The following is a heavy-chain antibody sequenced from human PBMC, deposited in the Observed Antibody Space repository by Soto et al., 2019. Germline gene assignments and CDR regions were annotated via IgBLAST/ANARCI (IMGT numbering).Heavy chain of an antibody. V-gene: IGHV3-74*01. CDR3: ARGPDVRLGWRGMDV. D-gene: IGHD2-15*01. J-gene: IGHJ6*02. Sequence: GGSLRLSCAASGFSLSNFWMHWVRRAPGKGLVWVSRINTDAIMINYANSVKGRFTISRDNAKNTLYLQMNSLSGEDTGVYYCARGPDVRLGWRGMDVWGQGTTVTVSS. CDR1: GFSLSNFW. CDR2: INTDAIMI.